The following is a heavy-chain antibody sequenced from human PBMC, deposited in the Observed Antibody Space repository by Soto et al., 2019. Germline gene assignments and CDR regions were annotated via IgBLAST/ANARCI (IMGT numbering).Heavy chain of an antibody. D-gene: IGHD2-2*01. CDR3: AKDRGLVVPAATLYYYYYYGMDV. J-gene: IGHJ6*02. V-gene: IGHV3-30*18. Sequence: QVQLVESGGGVVQPGRSLRLSCAASGFTFSSYGMHWVRQAPGKGLEWVAVISYDGSNKYYADSVKGRFTISRDNSKNTLYLQMNSLRAEDTAVYYCAKDRGLVVPAATLYYYYYYGMDVWGHGTTVTVSS. CDR1: GFTFSSYG. CDR2: ISYDGSNK.